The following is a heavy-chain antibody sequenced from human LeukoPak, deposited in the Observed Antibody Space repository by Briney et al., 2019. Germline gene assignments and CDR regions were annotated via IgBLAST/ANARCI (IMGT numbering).Heavy chain of an antibody. D-gene: IGHD6-19*01. CDR2: IGGSGDDT. CDR1: GFTFDNYA. J-gene: IGHJ4*02. Sequence: GGSLRLSCAASGFTFDNYAMSWVRQTPGKGLEWVSGIGGSGDDTSYADSVKGRFTISRDNAKNSLYLQMNSLRAEDTAVYYCARGLDSSGSDYWGQETLVTVSS. CDR3: ARGLDSSGSDY. V-gene: IGHV3-23*01.